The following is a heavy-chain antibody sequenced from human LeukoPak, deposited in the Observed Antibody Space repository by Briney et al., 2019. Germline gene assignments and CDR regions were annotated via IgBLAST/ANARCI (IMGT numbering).Heavy chain of an antibody. J-gene: IGHJ5*02. CDR3: AHIQMGYYGSDNNWFDP. V-gene: IGHV2-5*01. D-gene: IGHD3-10*01. CDR1: GFSLSTSGVG. Sequence: SGPTLVNPTQTLTLTCTFSGFSLSTSGVGVGWIRQPPGKALEWLALIYWNDDKRYSPSLKSRLTITKDTSKNQVVLTMTNMDPVDTATYYCAHIQMGYYGSDNNWFDPWGQGTLVTVS. CDR2: IYWNDDK.